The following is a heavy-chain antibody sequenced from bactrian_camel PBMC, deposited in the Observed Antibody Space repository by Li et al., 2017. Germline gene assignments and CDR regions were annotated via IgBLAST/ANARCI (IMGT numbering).Heavy chain of an antibody. D-gene: IGHD1*01. CDR2: IYISGGRT. Sequence: QLVESGGGSVQAGGSLRLSCKLSGYTYKGHCIGWFRQAPGKEREGVAAIYISGGRTYYDDSVKERFAITRDNAKNTLYLQMNSLMPEDTAMYYCSVDESEDVEYVGPYCRGFSGQGTQVTVS. CDR1: GYTYKGHC. J-gene: IGHJ4*01. V-gene: IGHV3S28*01.